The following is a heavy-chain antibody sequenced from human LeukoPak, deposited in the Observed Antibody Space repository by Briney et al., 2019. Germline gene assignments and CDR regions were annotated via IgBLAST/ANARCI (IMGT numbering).Heavy chain of an antibody. CDR1: GGSISSYY. CDR2: IYYSGST. Sequence: PSETLSLTCTVSGGSISSYYWSWIRQPPGKGLEWIGYIYYSGSTNYNPSLKSRVTISVDTSKNQFSLKLSSVTAADTAVYYCARDLALYYGSATDAFDIWGQGTMVTVSS. V-gene: IGHV4-59*01. D-gene: IGHD3-10*01. J-gene: IGHJ3*02. CDR3: ARDLALYYGSATDAFDI.